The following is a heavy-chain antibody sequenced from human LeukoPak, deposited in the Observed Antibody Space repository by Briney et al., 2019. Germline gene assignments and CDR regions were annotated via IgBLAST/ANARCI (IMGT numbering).Heavy chain of an antibody. CDR2: IYDSRTI. J-gene: IGHJ4*02. CDR3: ARHDGRSGGTMGALDS. Sequence: PSETLSLTCTVSGGSISSGSHHWGWFRQSPGKGLEWIGSIYDSRTIYYNPSLNSRVAISAVTSKNQFSLQLNSVTAADTAVYYCARHDGRSGGTMGALDSWGQGSLVTVSS. CDR1: GGSISSGSHH. D-gene: IGHD4-23*01. V-gene: IGHV4-39*01.